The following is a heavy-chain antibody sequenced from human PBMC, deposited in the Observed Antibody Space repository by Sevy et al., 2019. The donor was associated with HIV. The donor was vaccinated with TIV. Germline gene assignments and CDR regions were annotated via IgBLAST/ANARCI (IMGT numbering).Heavy chain of an antibody. D-gene: IGHD2-2*01. CDR3: ARGGYCSSTSCRYYYYYGIDV. V-gene: IGHV1-2*02. J-gene: IGHJ6*02. Sequence: GESLKISCKASGYTFTGYYMHWVRQAPGQGLEWMGWINPNSGGTNYAQKFQGRVTMTRDTSISTAYMELSRLRSDDTAVYYCARGGYCSSTSCRYYYYYGIDVWGQGTTVTVSS. CDR2: INPNSGGT. CDR1: GYTFTGYY.